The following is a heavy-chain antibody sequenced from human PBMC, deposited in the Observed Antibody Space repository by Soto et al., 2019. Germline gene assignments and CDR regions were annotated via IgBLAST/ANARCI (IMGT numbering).Heavy chain of an antibody. CDR3: ARVYPGSGWPYHYYGMDV. V-gene: IGHV3-7*01. CDR1: GFTFSSYG. CDR2: ITQDGSEK. J-gene: IGHJ6*02. D-gene: IGHD6-19*01. Sequence: VGSLRLSCVVSGFTFSSYGMSWVRQAQGKGLEWVANITQDGSEKYYVDSVKDRFTISRDNAKNSLYLQMNSLRAEDSAVYYCARVYPGSGWPYHYYGMDVWGQGTTVTVSS.